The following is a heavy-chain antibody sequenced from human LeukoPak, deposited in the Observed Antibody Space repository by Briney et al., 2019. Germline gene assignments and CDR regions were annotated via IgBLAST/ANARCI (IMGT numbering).Heavy chain of an antibody. CDR1: GYTFTGYY. J-gene: IGHJ3*02. CDR2: INPSSGGT. Sequence: ASVKVSCKASGYTFTGYYMHWVRQAPGQGLEWMGWINPSSGGTNYAQKFQGRVTMTRDTSISTAYMELSRLRSDDTAVYYCARNYGDYDAFDIWGQGTMVTVSS. D-gene: IGHD4-17*01. CDR3: ARNYGDYDAFDI. V-gene: IGHV1-2*02.